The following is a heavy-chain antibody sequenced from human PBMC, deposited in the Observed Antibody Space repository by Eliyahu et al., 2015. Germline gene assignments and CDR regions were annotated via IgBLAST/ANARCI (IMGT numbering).Heavy chain of an antibody. CDR2: IFXTGGP. D-gene: IGHD3-10*01. CDR3: ARHRGRDYSGSGGRGGFDQ. CDR1: GSIRSSNYX. Sequence: QLQLQESGPGLMKPSETLXLTCSGSIRSSNYXGGWIRXXPGKGLEWIGXIFXTGGPXYNPSLKSRVTISVDTSKNQFSLRLNSVTAADTAMYYCARHRGRDYSGSGGRGGFDQWGQGTLVTVSS. J-gene: IGHJ4*02. V-gene: IGHV4-39*01.